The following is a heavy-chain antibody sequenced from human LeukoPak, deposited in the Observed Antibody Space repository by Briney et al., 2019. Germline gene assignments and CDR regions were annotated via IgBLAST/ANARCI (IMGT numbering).Heavy chain of an antibody. CDR2: FSSSGGST. Sequence: GGSLRLSCAASGFTFSSYAMSWVRQAPGKGLEWVSAFSSSGGSTYYADSLKGRFTISRDNSKNKLYLQMNSLRGEDTAVYYCARLRDLGYRSAGSCYPLPDYWGQGTLVTVSS. D-gene: IGHD2-15*01. J-gene: IGHJ4*02. V-gene: IGHV3-23*01. CDR1: GFTFSSYA. CDR3: ARLRDLGYRSAGSCYPLPDY.